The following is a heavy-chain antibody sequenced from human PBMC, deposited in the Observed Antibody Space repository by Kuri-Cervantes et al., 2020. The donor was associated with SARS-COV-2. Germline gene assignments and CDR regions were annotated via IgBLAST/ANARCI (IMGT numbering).Heavy chain of an antibody. CDR2: INPNSGGT. CDR3: ARETYLYSSGWLSNFDY. CDR1: GYTFTGYY. V-gene: IGHV1-2*02. J-gene: IGHJ4*02. Sequence: ASVKVSCKASGYTFTGYYMHWVRQAPGQGLEWMGWINPNSGGTNYAQKFQGRVTMTRDTSISTAYMELSRLRSDDTAVYYCARETYLYSSGWLSNFDYWGQGTLVTVSS. D-gene: IGHD6-19*01.